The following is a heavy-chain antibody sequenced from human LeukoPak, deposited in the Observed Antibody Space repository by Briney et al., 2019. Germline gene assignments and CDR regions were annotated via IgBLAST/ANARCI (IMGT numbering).Heavy chain of an antibody. CDR3: ARGSLYDSSGYYWDY. D-gene: IGHD3-22*01. CDR1: SGSLSGHS. CDR2: IYYSGSP. Sequence: PSETLTLTCTVSSGSLSGHSWTWIRQPPGKGLEWIGYIYYSGSPNYSPSLKSRVTISADTSKSQFSLQVTSVTPADTAVYYCARGSLYDSSGYYWDYWGQGSRVTVSS. V-gene: IGHV4-59*11. J-gene: IGHJ4*02.